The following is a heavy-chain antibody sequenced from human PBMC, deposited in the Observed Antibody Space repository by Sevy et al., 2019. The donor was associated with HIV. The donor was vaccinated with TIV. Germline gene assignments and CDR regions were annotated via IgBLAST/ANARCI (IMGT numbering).Heavy chain of an antibody. CDR1: GYSFTSYW. CDR2: IYPGDSDT. D-gene: IGHD2-15*01. Sequence: GESLKISCKGSGYSFTSYWIGWVRQMPGKGLEWMGIIYPGDSDTRYSPSFQGQVTISADKSNSTAYLQWSSLKASDTAMYYSARRPRGYCSGGSCYGAFDIWGQGTMVTVSS. J-gene: IGHJ3*02. CDR3: ARRPRGYCSGGSCYGAFDI. V-gene: IGHV5-51*01.